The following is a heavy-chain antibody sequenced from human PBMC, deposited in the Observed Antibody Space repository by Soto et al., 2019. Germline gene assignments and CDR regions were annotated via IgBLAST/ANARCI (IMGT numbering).Heavy chain of an antibody. CDR1: GFTFSSYG. CDR2: ISYDGSNK. CDR3: AKDLSSGYPLDAFDI. V-gene: IGHV3-30*18. J-gene: IGHJ3*02. D-gene: IGHD3-22*01. Sequence: VGSLRLSCAASGFTFSSYGMHWVRQAPGKGLEWVAVISYDGSNKYYADSVKGRFTISRDNSKNTLYLQMNSLRAEDTAVYYCAKDLSSGYPLDAFDIWGQGTMVTVSS.